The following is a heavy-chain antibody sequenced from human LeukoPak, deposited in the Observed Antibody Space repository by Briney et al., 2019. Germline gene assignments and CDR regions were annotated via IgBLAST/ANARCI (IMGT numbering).Heavy chain of an antibody. CDR2: ISSSSSYI. J-gene: IGHJ4*02. Sequence: GGSLRLSCAASGFTFSSYSVNWVRQAPGEGLEWVSSISSSSSYIYYADSVKGRFTISRDNAKNTLFLQMNSLRAEDTAVYYCARISSDSISYYDHWGQGTLVTVSS. V-gene: IGHV3-21*01. CDR1: GFTFSSYS. CDR3: ARISSDSISYYDH. D-gene: IGHD3-22*01.